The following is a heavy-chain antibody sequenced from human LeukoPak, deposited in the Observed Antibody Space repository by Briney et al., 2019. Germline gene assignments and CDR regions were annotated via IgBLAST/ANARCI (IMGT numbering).Heavy chain of an antibody. V-gene: IGHV3-74*01. Sequence: GGSLRLSCAASGFTFNRHLMHCVRQAPGKGLVWVSYINNDGSGTIYADSVKGRFTISRDNAKNTMKLQMNSLRAEDTAVYYCSRGGFGSGPDYWGQGTLVTVSS. CDR3: SRGGFGSGPDY. D-gene: IGHD3-10*01. J-gene: IGHJ4*02. CDR1: GFTFNRHL. CDR2: INNDGSGT.